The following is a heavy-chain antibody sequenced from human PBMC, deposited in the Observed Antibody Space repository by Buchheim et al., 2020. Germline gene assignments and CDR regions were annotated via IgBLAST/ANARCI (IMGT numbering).Heavy chain of an antibody. CDR2: IKQDGSEK. D-gene: IGHD6-13*01. Sequence: EVQLVESGGGLVQPGGSLRLSCAASGFTLSSYWMSWVRQAPGKGLEWVANIKQDGSEKYYVDSVKGRFTISRDNAKNSLYLQMNSLRAEDTAVYYCAGYSSSWSTNWFDPWGQGTL. CDR1: GFTLSSYW. J-gene: IGHJ5*02. V-gene: IGHV3-7*01. CDR3: AGYSSSWSTNWFDP.